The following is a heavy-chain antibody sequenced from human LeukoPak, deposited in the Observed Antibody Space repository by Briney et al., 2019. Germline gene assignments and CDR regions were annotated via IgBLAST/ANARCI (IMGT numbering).Heavy chain of an antibody. CDR3: ARDRVVPAANWFDP. CDR1: GGSLSSGSYY. D-gene: IGHD2-2*01. CDR2: IYTSGST. J-gene: IGHJ5*02. V-gene: IGHV4-61*02. Sequence: PSQTLSLTCTVSGGSLSSGSYYWIWIRQPAGKGLEWIGRIYTSGSTNYNPSLKSRVTISVDTPKNQFSLKLSSVTAADTAVYYCARDRVVPAANWFDPWGQGTLVTVSS.